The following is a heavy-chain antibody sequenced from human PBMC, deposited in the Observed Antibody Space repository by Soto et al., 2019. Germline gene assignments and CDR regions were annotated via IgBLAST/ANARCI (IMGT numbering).Heavy chain of an antibody. D-gene: IGHD6-19*01. V-gene: IGHV1-3*01. CDR2: ISGYNGNT. CDR1: GYTFTSYA. Sequence: ASVKVSCKASGYTFTSYAMHWVRQSPGQRLEWMGWISGYNGNTNYAQKLQGRVTISTDTSTSTAYMELSSLTSDDAAVYYCARGRGAVAGLDAFDIWGQGTMVTVSS. J-gene: IGHJ3*02. CDR3: ARGRGAVAGLDAFDI.